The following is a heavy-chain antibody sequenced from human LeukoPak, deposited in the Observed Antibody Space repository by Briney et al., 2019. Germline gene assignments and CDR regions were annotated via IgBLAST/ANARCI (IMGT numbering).Heavy chain of an antibody. Sequence: SLKVSCKASGGTFSSYAISWVRQAPGQGLEWMGRIIPMFGIANYAQKFQGRVAITADKSTSTAYMDLSSLRSEDTALYYCAKDGRRYSSGWYVDHWGQGTLVTAPS. CDR2: IIPMFGIA. J-gene: IGHJ4*02. CDR1: GGTFSSYA. CDR3: AKDGRRYSSGWYVDH. D-gene: IGHD6-19*01. V-gene: IGHV1-69*04.